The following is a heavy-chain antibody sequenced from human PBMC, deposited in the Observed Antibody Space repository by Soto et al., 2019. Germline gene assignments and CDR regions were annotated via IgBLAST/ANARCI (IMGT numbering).Heavy chain of an antibody. Sequence: QVQLVESGGGVVQPGRSLRLSCVASGFIFSDYGMHWVRQAPGKGLEGVAVIWYDGGEKHYADSVKGRFSISRDNSKNTLYLEMNGLRPEDTAFYYCARDSGSIVYGGPHFWGQGTLVTVSS. CDR2: IWYDGGEK. CDR1: GFIFSDYG. V-gene: IGHV3-33*08. D-gene: IGHD3-10*01. J-gene: IGHJ4*02. CDR3: ARDSGSIVYGGPHF.